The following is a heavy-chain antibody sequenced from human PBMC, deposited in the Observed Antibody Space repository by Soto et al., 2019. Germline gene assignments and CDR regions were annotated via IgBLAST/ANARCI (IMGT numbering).Heavy chain of an antibody. V-gene: IGHV4-4*08. Sequence: PSETLSLTCTVSGGSLSPNYWTWIRQPPGKGLEWVGYIYFGGTTSYNPSVKGRFTISRDTSKNTLYLQMSSLRVEDTAVYYCARDPGGYPLGIFNIWGQGTRVTVSS. CDR3: ARDPGGYPLGIFNI. CDR1: GGSLSPNY. D-gene: IGHD2-8*02. J-gene: IGHJ3*02. CDR2: IYFGGTT.